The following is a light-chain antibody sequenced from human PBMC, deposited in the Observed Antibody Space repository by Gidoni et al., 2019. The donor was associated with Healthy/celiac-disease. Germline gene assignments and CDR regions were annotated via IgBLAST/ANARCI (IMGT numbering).Light chain of an antibody. Sequence: QSALTPPRSVSGSPGQSVTISCTGTSSDVGGYNDVSWYQQHPGKAPKLMIYDVSKRPSGVPDRFSGSKSGNTASLTISGLQAEDEADYYCCSYAGSYTYVFGGGTKLTVL. V-gene: IGLV2-11*01. CDR3: CSYAGSYTYV. CDR1: SSDVGGYND. CDR2: DVS. J-gene: IGLJ2*01.